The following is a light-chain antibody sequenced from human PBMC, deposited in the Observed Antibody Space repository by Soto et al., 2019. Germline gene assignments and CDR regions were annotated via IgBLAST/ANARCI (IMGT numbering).Light chain of an antibody. V-gene: IGLV2-8*01. Sequence: QSALTQPPSASGSPGQSVTISCTGTSSDVGGDNYVSWYQQHPGKAPKLIIYEDSKRPSGVPDRFSGSKSGNTASLTVSGLQAEDEADYYCRSYAGSNNVVVFGTGTKLTVL. CDR1: SSDVGGDNY. J-gene: IGLJ1*01. CDR3: RSYAGSNNVVV. CDR2: EDS.